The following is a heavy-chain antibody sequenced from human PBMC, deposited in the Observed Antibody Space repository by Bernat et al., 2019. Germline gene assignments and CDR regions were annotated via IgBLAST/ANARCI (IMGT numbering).Heavy chain of an antibody. D-gene: IGHD1-1*01. V-gene: IGHV3-30*03. J-gene: IGHJ6*03. CDR2: ISYDGSNK. Sequence: QVQLVESGGGVVQPGGSLRLSCAASGFTFSSSGMHWVRQAPGKGLEWVAVISYDGSNKYYADSVKGRFTNSRDNSKNTLYLQMNSLRAEDTAVYYCATNYYYMDVWGKGTTVTVS. CDR3: ATNYYYMDV. CDR1: GFTFSSSG.